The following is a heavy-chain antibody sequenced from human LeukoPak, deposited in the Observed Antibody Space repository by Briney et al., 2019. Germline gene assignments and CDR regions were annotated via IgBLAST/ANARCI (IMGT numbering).Heavy chain of an antibody. D-gene: IGHD2-2*03. CDR1: GYTFKNYA. CDR2: ISAVNGHT. CDR3: ASGYCSHVTCRPGDY. J-gene: IGHJ4*02. V-gene: IGHV1-18*01. Sequence: GASVKVSCRASGYTFKNYAFSWVRQAPGQGLEWVGWISAVNGHTNYAQKLQGRVTGTTDTSATTAYLELTSLRSDDTAIYYCASGYCSHVTCRPGDYWGQGTLVTVSS.